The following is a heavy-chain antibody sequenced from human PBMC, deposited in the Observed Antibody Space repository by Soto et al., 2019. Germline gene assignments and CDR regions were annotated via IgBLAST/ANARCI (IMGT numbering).Heavy chain of an antibody. D-gene: IGHD1-1*01. CDR3: AKLGTMGVFDN. V-gene: IGHV3-23*01. CDR2: ITFRGDNT. Sequence: EVQLLISGGGLVSPGGSLRLSCAASGFTFSSYAMSWVRQAPGKGLEWLAGITFRGDNTYYADSVKGRFSLSRDNSRNRLDLQMYNLKVEDTALYYCAKLGTMGVFDNWGQGTLLTVSS. CDR1: GFTFSSYA. J-gene: IGHJ4*02.